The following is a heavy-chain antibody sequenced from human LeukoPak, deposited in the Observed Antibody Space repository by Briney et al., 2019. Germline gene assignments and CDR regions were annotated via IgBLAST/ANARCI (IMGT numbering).Heavy chain of an antibody. Sequence: SETLSLTCTVSGGSISSYYWSWIRQPPGKGLEWIGYIYYSGSTNYNPSLKSRVTISVDTSKNQFSLELSSVTAADTAVYYCAKSGYSYGYKGGAFDIWGQGTMVTVSS. D-gene: IGHD5-18*01. J-gene: IGHJ3*02. CDR1: GGSISSYY. CDR2: IYYSGST. CDR3: AKSGYSYGYKGGAFDI. V-gene: IGHV4-59*01.